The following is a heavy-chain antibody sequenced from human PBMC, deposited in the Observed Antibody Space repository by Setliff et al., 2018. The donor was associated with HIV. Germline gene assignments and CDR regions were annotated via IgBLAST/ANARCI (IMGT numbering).Heavy chain of an antibody. V-gene: IGHV3-30*02. D-gene: IGHD4-17*01. CDR1: GFTFRNYG. Sequence: GGSLRLSCAASGFTFRNYGMHWVRQAPGKGLEWVAFIRLDGSDKYYADSVKGRFTISRDNSKNTLYLQMNSLRAEDTAVYYCARDLYPLTTRYSFDYWGQGTLVTVSS. J-gene: IGHJ4*02. CDR2: IRLDGSDK. CDR3: ARDLYPLTTRYSFDY.